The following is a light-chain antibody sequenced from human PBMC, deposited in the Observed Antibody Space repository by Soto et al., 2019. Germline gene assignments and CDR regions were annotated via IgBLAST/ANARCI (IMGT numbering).Light chain of an antibody. CDR1: SSDVGDYNY. J-gene: IGLJ2*01. CDR2: GVS. V-gene: IGLV2-14*01. Sequence: QSVLTQPASVSGSPGQSITISCTGTSSDVGDYNYVSWYQQHPGKAPKLIIYGVSNRPSGISNRFSGSKSGNTASLTMSGLQAEDEADYYCSSYTSTNTLVFGGGTKLTVL. CDR3: SSYTSTNTLV.